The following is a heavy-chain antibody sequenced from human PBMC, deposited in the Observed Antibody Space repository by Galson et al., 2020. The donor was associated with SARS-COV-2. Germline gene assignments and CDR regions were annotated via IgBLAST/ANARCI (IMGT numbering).Heavy chain of an antibody. CDR1: GFTISSSA. CDR3: ARGSDGYSRFDH. CDR2: IRNSDT. V-gene: IGHV3-23*01. Sequence: GGSLRPSCVASGFTISSSAMSWVRPAPGNGLEWVSAIRNSDTHYADSVKGRFAISRDNAKNTLYLQTNSVRVEDTARYYCARGSDGYSRFDHWGQGTLVTVAS. D-gene: IGHD2-21*01. J-gene: IGHJ4*02.